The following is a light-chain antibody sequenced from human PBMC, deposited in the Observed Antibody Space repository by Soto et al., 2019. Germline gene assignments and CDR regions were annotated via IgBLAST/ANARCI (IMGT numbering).Light chain of an antibody. CDR1: QTISSSY. CDR2: AAS. V-gene: IGKV3-20*01. CDR3: QHHDGSLT. Sequence: IALTQSPHTLSLSPGERASLSCRTSQTISSSYFAWYQLKPGQSPRLLVYAASFRAPGIPDRFSGSGSGADFTLTISRLEPADFAVYYCQHHDGSLTFGGGTRVEIK. J-gene: IGKJ4*01.